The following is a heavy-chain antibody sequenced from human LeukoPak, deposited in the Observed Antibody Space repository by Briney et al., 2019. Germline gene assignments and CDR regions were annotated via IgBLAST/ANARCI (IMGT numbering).Heavy chain of an antibody. CDR2: ISAYNGNT. CDR3: ARCVHLPEGFDP. CDR1: GYTFTSYA. V-gene: IGHV1-18*01. J-gene: IGHJ5*02. Sequence: GASVKVSCKASGYTFTSYAVNWVRQAPGQGLEWMGWISAYNGNTNYAQKLQGRVTMTTDTSTSTAYMELRSLRSDDTAVYCCARCVHLPEGFDPWGQGTLVTVSS.